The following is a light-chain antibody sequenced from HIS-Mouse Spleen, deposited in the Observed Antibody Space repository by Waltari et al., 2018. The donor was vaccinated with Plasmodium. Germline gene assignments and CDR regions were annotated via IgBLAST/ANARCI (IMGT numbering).Light chain of an antibody. CDR3: QQYYSYLLT. J-gene: IGKJ4*01. CDR1: QGISSY. CDR2: AAS. V-gene: IGKV1-8*01. Sequence: AIRMTQSPSSFSASTGERVTITCRASQGISSYFAWYQQKPGKAPKLLNYAASTLQSGVPSRFSGSGSGTDFTLTISCLQSEDFATYYCQQYYSYLLTFGGGTKVEIK.